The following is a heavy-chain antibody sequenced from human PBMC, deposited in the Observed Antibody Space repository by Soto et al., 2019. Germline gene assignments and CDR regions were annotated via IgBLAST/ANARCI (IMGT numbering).Heavy chain of an antibody. CDR1: GYTFTSYG. D-gene: IGHD4-4*01. J-gene: IGHJ6*02. CDR3: ASIYSNYDQDYYYYYGMDV. CDR2: IGAYNGNT. V-gene: IGHV1-18*01. Sequence: QVQLVQSGAEVKKPGASVKVSCKASGYTFTSYGISWVRQAPGQGLEWMGWIGAYNGNTNYAQKLQGRVTMTTDTSTSTAYMELRSLRSDDTAVYYCASIYSNYDQDYYYYYGMDVWGQGTTVTVSS.